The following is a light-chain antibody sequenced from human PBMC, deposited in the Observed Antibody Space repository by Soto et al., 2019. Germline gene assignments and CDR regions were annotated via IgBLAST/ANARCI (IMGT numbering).Light chain of an antibody. CDR1: QSVSSQ. J-gene: IGKJ1*01. Sequence: EIVLTQSPATLSLSPGERATLSCRASQSVSSQLAWYQQKPGQAPRLLIYDASNRATGIPDRFSGSGSGTDFTLTISRLEPEDFAVYYCQQYGFSPRTFGQGTKVDIK. CDR3: QQYGFSPRT. V-gene: IGKV3-20*01. CDR2: DAS.